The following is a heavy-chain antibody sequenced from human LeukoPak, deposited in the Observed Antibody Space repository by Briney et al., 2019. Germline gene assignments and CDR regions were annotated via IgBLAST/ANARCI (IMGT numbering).Heavy chain of an antibody. D-gene: IGHD6-13*01. J-gene: IGHJ3*02. CDR1: GGTFSSYA. Sequence: SVKVSCKASGGTFSSYAISWVRQAPGQGLEWVGGVIPIFGTANYAQKFQGRVTITADKSTSTAYMELSNLRSEDTAVYYCAGTPIAAAGTPLFDAFDIWGQGTMVTVSS. CDR3: AGTPIAAAGTPLFDAFDI. V-gene: IGHV1-69*06. CDR2: VIPIFGTA.